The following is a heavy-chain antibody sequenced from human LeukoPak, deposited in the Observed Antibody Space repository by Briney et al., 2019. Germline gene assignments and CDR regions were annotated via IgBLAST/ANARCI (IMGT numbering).Heavy chain of an antibody. Sequence: ASVKVSCKASGGTFSSYAISWVRQAPGQGLEWMGWMNPNSGDTGYVQKFQGRVTMTRDTSISTAYMELSSLRSEDTAVYYCTRGDWWNWGQGTQVTVSS. J-gene: IGHJ4*02. CDR2: MNPNSGDT. CDR3: TRGDWWN. CDR1: GGTFSSYA. V-gene: IGHV1-8*02. D-gene: IGHD2-8*02.